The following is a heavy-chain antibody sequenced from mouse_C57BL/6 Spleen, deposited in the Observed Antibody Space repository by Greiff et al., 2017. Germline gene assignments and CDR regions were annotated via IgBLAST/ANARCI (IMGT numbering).Heavy chain of an antibody. J-gene: IGHJ1*03. Sequence: VQLQQSGPELVKPGASVKIPCKASGYTFTDYNMDWVKQSHGQSLEWIGDINPNNGGTIYNQKFKGKATLTVDQSSSTAYMELRSLTSEDTAVYYCARREGSMVTTGYFDVWGTGTTVTAAS. V-gene: IGHV1-18*01. CDR1: GYTFTDYN. CDR2: INPNNGGT. D-gene: IGHD2-2*01. CDR3: ARREGSMVTTGYFDV.